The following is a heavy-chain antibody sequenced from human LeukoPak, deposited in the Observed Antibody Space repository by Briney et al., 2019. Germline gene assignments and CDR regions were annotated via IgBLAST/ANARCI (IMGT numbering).Heavy chain of an antibody. CDR3: ARDPYSGSYGAYYYYYMDV. CDR2: IGTAGDT. Sequence: GGSLRLSCTASGFTFGDYVMSWVRQAPGKGLERVSAIGTAGDTYYPGSVKGRFTISRENAKNSLYLQMNSLRAEDTAVYYCARDPYSGSYGAYYYYYMDVWGKGTTVTISS. J-gene: IGHJ6*03. D-gene: IGHD1-26*01. CDR1: GFTFGDYV. V-gene: IGHV3-13*01.